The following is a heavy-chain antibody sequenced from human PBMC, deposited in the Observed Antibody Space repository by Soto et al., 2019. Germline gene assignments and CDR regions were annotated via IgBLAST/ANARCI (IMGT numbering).Heavy chain of an antibody. CDR2: MNPNSGNT. CDR3: ARTLLYCSSTSCYSHYGMDV. D-gene: IGHD2-2*01. Sequence: AAVKVSCKDSGYTFTRYYMNWLRPATGQRLEWMGWMNPNSGNTGYAQKFQGRVTMTRNTSISTAYMELSSLRSEDTAVYYCARTLLYCSSTSCYSHYGMDVWGQGTTVTVSS. V-gene: IGHV1-8*01. J-gene: IGHJ6*02. CDR1: GYTFTRYY.